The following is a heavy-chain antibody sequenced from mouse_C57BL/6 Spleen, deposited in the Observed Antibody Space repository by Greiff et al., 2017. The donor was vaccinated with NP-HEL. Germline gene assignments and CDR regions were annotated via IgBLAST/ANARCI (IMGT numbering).Heavy chain of an antibody. CDR1: GYTFTSYG. V-gene: IGHV1-81*01. Sequence: QVQLKQSGAELARPGASVKLSCKASGYTFTSYGISWVKQRTGQGLEWIGEIYPRSGNTYYNEKFKGKATLTADKSSSTAYMELRSLTSEDSAVYFCARNDYDGGAWFAYWGQGTLVTVSA. D-gene: IGHD2-4*01. J-gene: IGHJ3*01. CDR2: IYPRSGNT. CDR3: ARNDYDGGAWFAY.